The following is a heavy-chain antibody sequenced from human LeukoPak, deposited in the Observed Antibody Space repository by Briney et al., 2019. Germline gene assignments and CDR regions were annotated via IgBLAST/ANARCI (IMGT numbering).Heavy chain of an antibody. J-gene: IGHJ4*02. CDR2: ISYDGSNK. CDR1: GFTFSSYG. Sequence: GGSLRLSCAASGFTFSSYGMHWVRQAPGKGLEWVAVISYDGSNKYYADPVKGRFTISRDNSKNTLYLQMNSLRAEDTAVYYCAKDLNAFGGVILIPNFDYWGQGTLVTVSS. V-gene: IGHV3-30*18. D-gene: IGHD3-16*01. CDR3: AKDLNAFGGVILIPNFDY.